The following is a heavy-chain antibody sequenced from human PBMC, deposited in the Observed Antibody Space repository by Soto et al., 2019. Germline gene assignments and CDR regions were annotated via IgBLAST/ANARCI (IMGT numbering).Heavy chain of an antibody. Sequence: WIRQPPGKGLEWIGYIYYSGSTYYNPSLKSRVTISVDTSKNQFSLKLSSVTAADTAVYYCAREAYYYGSGSYRYFDYWGQGTLVTVSS. J-gene: IGHJ4*02. CDR3: AREAYYYGSGSYRYFDY. D-gene: IGHD3-10*01. V-gene: IGHV4-30-4*01. CDR2: IYYSGST.